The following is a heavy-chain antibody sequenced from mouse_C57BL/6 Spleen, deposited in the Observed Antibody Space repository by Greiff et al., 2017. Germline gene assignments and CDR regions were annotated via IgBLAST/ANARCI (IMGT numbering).Heavy chain of an antibody. V-gene: IGHV1-76*01. D-gene: IGHD3-2*02. CDR1: GYTFTDYY. CDR3: ARSAQGLDY. Sequence: VQLQESGAELVRPGASVKLSCKASGYTFTDYYINWVKQRPGQGLEWIARIYPGSGNTYYNEKFKGKATLTAEKSSSTAYMQLSSLTSEDSAVYFCARSAQGLDYWGQGTTLTVSS. CDR2: IYPGSGNT. J-gene: IGHJ2*01.